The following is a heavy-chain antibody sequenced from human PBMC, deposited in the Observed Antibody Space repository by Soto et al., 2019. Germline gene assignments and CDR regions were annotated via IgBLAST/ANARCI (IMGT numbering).Heavy chain of an antibody. CDR2: ISPGSRYP. V-gene: IGHV3-11*06. CDR1: VFTFGDSY. D-gene: IGHD2-15*01. Sequence: PVGSLRLSCACSVFTFGDSYMSCIRQAPGKWLEWLSYISPGSRYPAYADSVKGRFTISRDNARRSLFLQMTSLTAEDTAMYYCVRGGGGGLFEPWGQGTMVTVSS. J-gene: IGHJ5*02. CDR3: VRGGGGGLFEP.